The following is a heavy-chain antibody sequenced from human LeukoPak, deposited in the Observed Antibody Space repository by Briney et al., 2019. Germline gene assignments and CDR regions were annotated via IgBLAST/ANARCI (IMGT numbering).Heavy chain of an antibody. CDR3: ARLTTVVTPGAFDI. V-gene: IGHV1-46*03. D-gene: IGHD4-23*01. CDR1: GYTFTSYY. J-gene: IGHJ3*02. CDR2: INPSGGST. Sequence: ASVKVSCKASGYTFTSYYMHWVRQAPGQGLEWMGIINPSGGSTSYAQKFQGRVTMTRDTSTGAVYMALSSLRSEDTAVYYCARLTTVVTPGAFDIWGQGTMVTVSS.